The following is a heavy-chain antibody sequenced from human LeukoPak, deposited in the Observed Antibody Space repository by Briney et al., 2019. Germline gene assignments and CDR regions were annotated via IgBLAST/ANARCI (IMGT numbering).Heavy chain of an antibody. CDR2: ISGSGGST. V-gene: IGHV3-23*01. CDR1: GFTFSSYG. J-gene: IGHJ6*03. D-gene: IGHD3-10*01. Sequence: GGSLRLSCAASGFTFSSYGMSWVRQAPGKGLEWVSAISGSGGSTYYADSVKGRFTISRDNSKNTLYLQMNSLRAEDTAVYYCAKGSVGFGELRYYYYYMDVWGKGTTVTISS. CDR3: AKGSVGFGELRYYYYYMDV.